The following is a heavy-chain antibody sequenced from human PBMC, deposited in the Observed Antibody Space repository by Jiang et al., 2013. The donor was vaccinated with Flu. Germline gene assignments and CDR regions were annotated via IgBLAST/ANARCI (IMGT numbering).Heavy chain of an antibody. Sequence: GPGLVKPSETLSLTCTVSGGSISSYYWSWIRQPPGKGLEWIGYIYYSESTNYNPSLKSRVTISVDTSKNQFSLKLSSVTAADTAVYYCAREGPGASGSYWIYFDYWGQGTLVTVSS. D-gene: IGHD1-26*01. CDR1: GGSISSYY. CDR3: AREGPGASGSYWIYFDY. CDR2: IYYSEST. V-gene: IGHV4-59*01. J-gene: IGHJ4*02.